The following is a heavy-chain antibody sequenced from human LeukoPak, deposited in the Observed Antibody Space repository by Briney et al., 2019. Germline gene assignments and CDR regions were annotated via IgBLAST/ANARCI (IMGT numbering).Heavy chain of an antibody. CDR1: GFTFSSYN. V-gene: IGHV3-21*01. CDR2: ISGSSSFI. J-gene: IGHJ4*02. D-gene: IGHD4-11*01. CDR3: ARDLTTVTTAVFAY. Sequence: PGGSLRLSCAASGFTFSSYNMNWVRQAPGKGLEWVSSISGSSSFISYADSMQGRFTISRDNARNSLYLQMNSLRAEDTAVYYCARDLTTVTTAVFAYWGQGTLVTVSS.